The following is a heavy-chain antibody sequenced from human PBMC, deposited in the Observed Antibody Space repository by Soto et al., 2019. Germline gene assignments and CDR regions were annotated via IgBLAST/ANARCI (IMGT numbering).Heavy chain of an antibody. V-gene: IGHV4-59*01. CDR1: GGSISSYY. CDR2: IYYSGST. D-gene: IGHD2-15*01. Sequence: SETMPLTCTVSGGSISSYYGRWIRQPPGKGLEWIGYIYYSGSTNYNPSLKSRVTIPVDTSKNQFSLKLSSVTAADTAVYYCARDQGDCSGGSCYFDYWGQGTLVTVSS. CDR3: ARDQGDCSGGSCYFDY. J-gene: IGHJ4*02.